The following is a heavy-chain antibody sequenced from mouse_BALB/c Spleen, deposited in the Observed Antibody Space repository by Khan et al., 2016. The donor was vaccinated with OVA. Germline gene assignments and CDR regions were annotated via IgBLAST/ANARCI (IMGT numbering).Heavy chain of an antibody. D-gene: IGHD1-1*01. Sequence: EVELVESGGGLVKPGGPLKLSCAASGCTFSTYAMSWVRQTPEKRLEWVATISSGGDYTYYPDSVKGRFTISRGNAKNTLYLQMNSLRSEDTAMYYCARHNYGPFAYWGQGTLVTVSA. CDR3: ARHNYGPFAY. V-gene: IGHV5-9-3*01. CDR1: GCTFSTYA. CDR2: ISSGGDYT. J-gene: IGHJ3*01.